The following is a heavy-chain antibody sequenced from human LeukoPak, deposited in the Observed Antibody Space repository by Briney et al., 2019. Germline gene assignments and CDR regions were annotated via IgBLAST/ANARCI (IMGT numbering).Heavy chain of an antibody. D-gene: IGHD3-10*01. CDR2: IYTSGST. V-gene: IGHV4-61*02. Sequence: SETLSLTCTVSGGSISSGSYYWSWIRQPAGKGLEWIGRIYTSGSTNYNPSLKGRVTISVDTSKNQFSLKLSSVTAADTAVYYCARDANMVRGVIGWYFDLWGRGTLVTVSS. J-gene: IGHJ2*01. CDR3: ARDANMVRGVIGWYFDL. CDR1: GGSISSGSYY.